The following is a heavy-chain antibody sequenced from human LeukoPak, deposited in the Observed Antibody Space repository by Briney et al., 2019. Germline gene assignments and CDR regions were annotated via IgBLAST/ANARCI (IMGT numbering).Heavy chain of an antibody. J-gene: IGHJ3*02. V-gene: IGHV3-43*01. CDR1: GFTFSNYA. Sequence: GGSLRLSCAASGFTFSNYAMSWVRQAPGKGLEWVSLISWDGGSTYYADSVKGRFTISRDNSKNSLYLQMNSLRTEDTALYYCAKGAGYGDYEGRAFDIWGQGTMVTVSS. CDR2: ISWDGGST. CDR3: AKGAGYGDYEGRAFDI. D-gene: IGHD4-17*01.